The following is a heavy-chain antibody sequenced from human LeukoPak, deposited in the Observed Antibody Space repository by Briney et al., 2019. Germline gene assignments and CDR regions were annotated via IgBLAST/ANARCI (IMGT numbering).Heavy chain of an antibody. D-gene: IGHD3-3*01. CDR3: TREGDFWDLHI. J-gene: IGHJ3*02. Sequence: SSVKVSCKASVYIVTNYDINWVRQASGPGLEWLGWMNPYSGNTGPAPNFQGRVTLTRDTSINRAYIELSSPRSEDTAVYYCTREGDFWDLHIWGQGTMVTVSS. CDR2: MNPYSGNT. CDR1: VYIVTNYD. V-gene: IGHV1-8*03.